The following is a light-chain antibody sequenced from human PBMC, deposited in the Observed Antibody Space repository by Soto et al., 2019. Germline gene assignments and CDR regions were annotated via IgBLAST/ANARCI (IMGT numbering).Light chain of an antibody. J-gene: IGLJ1*01. V-gene: IGLV1-40*01. CDR3: QSYDSSLSGV. CDR1: SSNIGAGYD. Sequence: QSVLTQPPSVSGAPGQRVTISCTGSSSNIGAGYDVHWYQQLPGTAPKLLIYGNSNRPSGVPDRFSGSKSGTSASLAITGLQAEDEADCYCQSYDSSLSGVFGTGTKATVL. CDR2: GNS.